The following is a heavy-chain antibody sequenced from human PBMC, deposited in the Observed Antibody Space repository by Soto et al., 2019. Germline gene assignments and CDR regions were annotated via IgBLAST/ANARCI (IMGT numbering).Heavy chain of an antibody. Sequence: LSLTCAASGFPFDDYAMHWVRQAPGKGLEWVSGISWNSGSIGYADSVKGRFTISRDNAKNSLYLQMNSLRAEDTALYYCAKDTMVREPDGYYYYYMDVWGKGTTVTVSS. V-gene: IGHV3-9*01. J-gene: IGHJ6*03. CDR3: AKDTMVREPDGYYYYYMDV. CDR2: ISWNSGSI. D-gene: IGHD3-10*01. CDR1: GFPFDDYA.